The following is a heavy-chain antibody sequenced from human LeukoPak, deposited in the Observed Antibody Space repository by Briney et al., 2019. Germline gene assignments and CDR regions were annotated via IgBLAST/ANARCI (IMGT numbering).Heavy chain of an antibody. CDR1: RFIFRDYA. J-gene: IGHJ3*02. D-gene: IGHD2/OR15-2a*01. V-gene: IGHV3-23*01. Sequence: PGGSLRLSCAASRFIFRDYAMSWVRQAPGKRPEWVSTLGGRGDGPYYSDAVKGRFTISRDGDTDTLYLQMNSLKVEDTAVYYCAKDAFSYNGIFDAFDIWGQGTMVTVSS. CDR3: AKDAFSYNGIFDAFDI. CDR2: LGGRGDGP.